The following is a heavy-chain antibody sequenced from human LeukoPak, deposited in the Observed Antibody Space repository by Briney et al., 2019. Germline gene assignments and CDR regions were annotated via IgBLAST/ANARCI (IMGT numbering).Heavy chain of an antibody. D-gene: IGHD2-2*01. CDR3: ARHPGPGYCSSTSCHESYFDY. CDR2: ISGSGGRP. V-gene: IGHV3-23*01. CDR1: GFTFSSCA. Sequence: GGSLPLSCAASGFTFSSCAMSWVRQPPGKGLEWVSAISGSGGRPYYADSVKGRFTITRDNSKNTLYLQMNSLRAEDTAVYYCARHPGPGYCSSTSCHESYFDYWGQGTLVTVSS. J-gene: IGHJ4*02.